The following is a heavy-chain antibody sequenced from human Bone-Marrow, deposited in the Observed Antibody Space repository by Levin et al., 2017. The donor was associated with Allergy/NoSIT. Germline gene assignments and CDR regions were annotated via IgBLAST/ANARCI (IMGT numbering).Heavy chain of an antibody. Sequence: SQTLSLTCAISGDSVSSNSAAWNWIRQSPSRGLEWLGRTYYRSKWYNDYAVSVKSRITINPDTSKNQFSLQLNSVTPEDTAVYYCARDYVVAGTGLSYFDYWGQGTLVTVSS. J-gene: IGHJ4*02. D-gene: IGHD6-19*01. CDR3: ARDYVVAGTGLSYFDY. CDR1: GDSVSSNSAA. V-gene: IGHV6-1*01. CDR2: TYYRSKWYN.